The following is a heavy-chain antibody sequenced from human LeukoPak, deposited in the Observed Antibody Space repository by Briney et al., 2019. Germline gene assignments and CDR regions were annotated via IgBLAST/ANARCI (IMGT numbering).Heavy chain of an antibody. V-gene: IGHV3-23*01. CDR3: AKDCGGDCYSAYYMDV. CDR1: GFTFSSYA. CDR2: ISGSGGST. D-gene: IGHD2-21*01. J-gene: IGHJ6*03. Sequence: PGGSLRLSCAASGFTFSSYAMSWVRQAPGKGLEWVSAISGSGGSTYYADSVKGRFTISRDNSKNTLYLQMNSLRAEDTAVYYCAKDCGGDCYSAYYMDVWGKGTTVTVSS.